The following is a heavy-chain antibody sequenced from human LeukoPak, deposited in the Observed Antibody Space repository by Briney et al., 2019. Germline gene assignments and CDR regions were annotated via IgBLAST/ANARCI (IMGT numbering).Heavy chain of an antibody. Sequence: PGGSLRLSCAASGFSFSDYSMNWVRPAPGKGLEWVSFISSYSTYIYYADSLKGRFTISRDNAKNSLYLQMNSLRAEDTAVYYCARDSFAGYDSSGYSSYDYWGQGTLVTVSS. D-gene: IGHD3-22*01. V-gene: IGHV3-21*01. CDR1: GFSFSDYS. CDR3: ARDSFAGYDSSGYSSYDY. J-gene: IGHJ4*02. CDR2: ISSYSTYI.